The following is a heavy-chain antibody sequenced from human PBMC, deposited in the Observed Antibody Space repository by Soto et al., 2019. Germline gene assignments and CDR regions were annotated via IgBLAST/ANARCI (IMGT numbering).Heavy chain of an antibody. CDR3: ARDRGYSSSWSDYYYYYYGMDV. Sequence: GGSLRLSCAASGFTFSSYSMNWVRQAPGKGLEWVSSISSSSSYIYYADSVKGRFTISRDNAKNSLYLQMNSLRAEDTAVYYCARDRGYSSSWSDYYYYYYGMDVWGQGTTVTVSS. CDR2: ISSSSSYI. D-gene: IGHD6-13*01. CDR1: GFTFSSYS. V-gene: IGHV3-21*01. J-gene: IGHJ6*02.